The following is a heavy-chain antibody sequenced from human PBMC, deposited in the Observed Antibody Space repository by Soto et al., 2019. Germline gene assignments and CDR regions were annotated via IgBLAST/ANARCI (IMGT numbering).Heavy chain of an antibody. CDR2: INPDSGGT. J-gene: IGHJ2*01. CDR1: GYTFTDYY. V-gene: IGHV1-2*02. CDR3: AIRTGQLAIISEFDGDWFFEV. D-gene: IGHD2-2*01. Sequence: GASVKVSCKAPGYTFTDYYIHWVRQAPGQGLEWVGWINPDSGGTNLAQRFQGRVTMTSDTSINTAYMELSSLRSDDTAVYYCAIRTGQLAIISEFDGDWFFEVWGRGTLVTVSS.